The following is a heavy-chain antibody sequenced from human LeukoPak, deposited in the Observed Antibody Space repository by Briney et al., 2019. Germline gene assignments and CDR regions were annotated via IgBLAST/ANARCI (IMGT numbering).Heavy chain of an antibody. CDR1: GGSISSWY. CDR2: IYDSGST. J-gene: IGHJ4*02. Sequence: SETLSLTCTVSGGSISSWYWSWIRQPPGKGLEWIGHIYDSGSTNYNPSLKSRVTISVDTSKNQFSLKLSSVTAADTAVYYCARVVSSSSWGFDYWGQGTLVTVSS. CDR3: ARVVSSSSWGFDY. V-gene: IGHV4-59*01. D-gene: IGHD6-13*01.